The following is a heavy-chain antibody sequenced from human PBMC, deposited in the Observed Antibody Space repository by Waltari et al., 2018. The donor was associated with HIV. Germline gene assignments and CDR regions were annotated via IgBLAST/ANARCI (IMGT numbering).Heavy chain of an antibody. V-gene: IGHV3-48*04. CDR1: GFTFCRFS. J-gene: IGHJ2*01. CDR3: AREGGYDSSGYLRGFDL. D-gene: IGHD3-22*01. Sequence: EMQLVESGGGLAQPGGSLRLSCSATGFTFCRFSMNWVRQAPEKGLEWVAYFSSSRNIIYYADSVKGRFTISRDNAKNSLYLQMDSLGAEDTAVYYCAREGGYDSSGYLRGFDLWGRGTLVTV. CDR2: FSSSRNII.